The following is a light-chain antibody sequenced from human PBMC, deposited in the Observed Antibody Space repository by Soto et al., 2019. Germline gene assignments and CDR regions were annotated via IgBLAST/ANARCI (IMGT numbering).Light chain of an antibody. CDR2: DAS. CDR3: QQTDSTPLT. V-gene: IGKV1-39*01. Sequence: DIQMTQSPSTLSASVGDRVTITCRASQNIDSYLDWYQQRQGKAPKLLIHDASSLRSGVPSRFSGSGSLTDFAITINSMQLEDVTTIDCQQTDSTPLTFGQGTNVEIK. J-gene: IGKJ1*01. CDR1: QNIDSY.